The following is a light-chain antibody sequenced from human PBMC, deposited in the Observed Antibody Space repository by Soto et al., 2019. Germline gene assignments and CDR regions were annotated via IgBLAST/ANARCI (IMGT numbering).Light chain of an antibody. J-gene: IGLJ1*01. CDR2: DVS. CDR3: SSYTGSSTYV. V-gene: IGLV2-14*01. Sequence: QSALTQPASVSGSPGQSITISCTGISSDVGGYNYVSWYQQHPGKAPKLMIYDVSNRPSGISNRFSGSKSGNTASLTISGLQAEDEADYYCSSYTGSSTYVFGTGTKVTVL. CDR1: SSDVGGYNY.